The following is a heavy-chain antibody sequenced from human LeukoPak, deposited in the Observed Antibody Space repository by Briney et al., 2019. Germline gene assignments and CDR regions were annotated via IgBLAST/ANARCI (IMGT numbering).Heavy chain of an antibody. Sequence: SETLSLTCTVSGGSISSYYWSWIRQPPGKGLEWIGYIYYSGSTNYNPSLKSRVTISVDTSKNQFSLKLSSVTAADTAAYYCARPVGYGEWGFDPWGQGTLVTVSS. CDR1: GGSISSYY. J-gene: IGHJ5*02. D-gene: IGHD4-17*01. V-gene: IGHV4-59*08. CDR2: IYYSGST. CDR3: ARPVGYGEWGFDP.